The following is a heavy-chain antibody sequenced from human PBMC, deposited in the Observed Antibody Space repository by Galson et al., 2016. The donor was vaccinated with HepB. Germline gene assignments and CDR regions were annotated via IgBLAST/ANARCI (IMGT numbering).Heavy chain of an antibody. CDR2: INTGTPGDT. D-gene: IGHD2-8*02. CDR3: ARDFCTGVSCNHALGH. Sequence: SVKVSCKASGYSFSSYGISWVRQAPGQGLEWMAWINTGTPGDTLYAQSLQGRLTLTTDPSTTPAYMNLRSLGSDDTAVYFCARDFCTGVSCNHALGHWGQGTLVTVSS. V-gene: IGHV1-18*01. CDR1: GYSFSSYG. J-gene: IGHJ4*02.